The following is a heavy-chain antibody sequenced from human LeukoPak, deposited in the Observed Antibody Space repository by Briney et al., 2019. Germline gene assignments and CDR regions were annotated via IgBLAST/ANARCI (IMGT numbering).Heavy chain of an antibody. CDR1: GYAFISYY. D-gene: IGHD2-15*01. V-gene: IGHV1-46*01. CDR3: EREAPPTRGVLDY. Sequence: ASVKVSCKASGYAFISYYMHWVRQAPGQGLEWMGIINPSGGSTSYAQKLQGRVTMTTDTSTSTAYMELRSLRSDDTAVYYCEREAPPTRGVLDYWGQGTLVTVSS. CDR2: INPSGGST. J-gene: IGHJ4*02.